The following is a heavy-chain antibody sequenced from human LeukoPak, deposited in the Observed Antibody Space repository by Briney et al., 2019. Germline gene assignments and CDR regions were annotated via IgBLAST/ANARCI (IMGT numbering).Heavy chain of an antibody. CDR2: IYYTGST. D-gene: IGHD5-24*01. CDR1: SGSIGSYY. J-gene: IGHJ4*02. V-gene: IGHV4-59*01. Sequence: SETLSLTCTVSSGSIGSYYWSWIRQPPGKGLEWIGYIYYTGSTDYNPSLKSRVTILVDRSKNQFSLKLSSLTAADTAVYYCARVSRVATIDYWGQGTLVTVSS. CDR3: ARVSRVATIDY.